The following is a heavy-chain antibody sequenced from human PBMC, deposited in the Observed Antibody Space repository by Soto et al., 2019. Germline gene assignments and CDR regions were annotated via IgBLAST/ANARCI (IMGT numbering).Heavy chain of an antibody. Sequence: QVQLVQSGAEEKKPGASVKVSCKASGYTFTGYAMHWVRQAPGQRLEWMGWINAGNGNTKYSQKFQGRVTITRDTSASTAYMELRSLRSEDTAVNYCARAVAVPADFDYWGQGTLVTVSS. CDR2: INAGNGNT. CDR1: GYTFTGYA. D-gene: IGHD6-19*01. CDR3: ARAVAVPADFDY. J-gene: IGHJ4*02. V-gene: IGHV1-3*05.